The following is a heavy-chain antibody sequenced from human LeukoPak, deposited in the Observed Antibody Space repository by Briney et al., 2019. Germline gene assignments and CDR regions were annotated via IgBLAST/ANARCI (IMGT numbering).Heavy chain of an antibody. CDR2: ISSSGSSI. Sequence: GGSLRLSCTASGFTFSSYEMNWVRQAPGQGLEWVSYISSSGSSIYYADSVKGRFTISRDNAKNSLYLQMNSLRAEDTAVYHCVRQYYYGSGSYLWAPDYWGQGTLVTVSS. J-gene: IGHJ4*02. CDR1: GFTFSSYE. CDR3: VRQYYYGSGSYLWAPDY. V-gene: IGHV3-48*03. D-gene: IGHD3-10*01.